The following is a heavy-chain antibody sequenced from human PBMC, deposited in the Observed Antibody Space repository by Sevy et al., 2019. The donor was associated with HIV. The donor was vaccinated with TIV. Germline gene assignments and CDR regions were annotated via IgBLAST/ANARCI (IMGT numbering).Heavy chain of an antibody. Sequence: GGSLRLSCAASGFTVSSNYISWVRQAPGKGLEWVSLLYPGGTTFYADSVKGRFTISRDNSQNTLYLQMNSLRDEDTAGYYGVVRGVDAGGPFDYWGQGALVTVSS. CDR3: VVRGVDAGGPFDY. CDR2: LYPGGTT. V-gene: IGHV3-53*01. J-gene: IGHJ4*02. D-gene: IGHD3-10*01. CDR1: GFTVSSNY.